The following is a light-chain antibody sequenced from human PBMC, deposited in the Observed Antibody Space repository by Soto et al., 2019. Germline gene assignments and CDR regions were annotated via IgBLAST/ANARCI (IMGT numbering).Light chain of an antibody. CDR3: QQYSKWPLA. V-gene: IGKV3-15*01. CDR1: QSVDSR. Sequence: EVVLTQSPATLSVSPGEGATLSCKASQSVDSRLAWYQQKPGQAPRLLIEGASSRGTDIPARFSGSGSGTELTLTITSLQPEDFAVYYCQQYSKWPLAFGAGTRVEIK. CDR2: GAS. J-gene: IGKJ4*01.